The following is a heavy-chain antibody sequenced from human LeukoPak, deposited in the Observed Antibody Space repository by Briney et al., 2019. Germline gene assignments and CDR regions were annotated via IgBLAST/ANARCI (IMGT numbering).Heavy chain of an antibody. CDR2: IGAGGTDT. CDR3: AKDLTYNDGRWEFDL. J-gene: IGHJ5*02. V-gene: IGHV3-23*01. CDR1: GFSLSSYA. D-gene: IGHD5-24*01. Sequence: PGGSLRLSCAASGFSLSSYATTWVRQAPGKGLEWVSGIGAGGTDTYYADAVKGRFTISKDKSKNVLYLQMNSLRAEDTAVYHCAKDLTYNDGRWEFDLRGQGTLVTVSS.